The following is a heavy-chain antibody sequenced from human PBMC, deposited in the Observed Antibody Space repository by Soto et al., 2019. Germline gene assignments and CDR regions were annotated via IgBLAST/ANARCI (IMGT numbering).Heavy chain of an antibody. J-gene: IGHJ6*02. CDR1: GFTLSSYA. CDR3: ANGGAAGIVVVPAAMGYYYYYGMDV. V-gene: IGHV3-23*01. Sequence: GGSLRLSCAASGFTLSSYAMRWVRQAPGKGLEWVSAISGSGGSTYYADSVKGWFTISRDNSKNTLYLQMNSLRAEDTAVYYCANGGAAGIVVVPAAMGYYYYYGMDVWGQGTTVTVSS. CDR2: ISGSGGST. D-gene: IGHD2-2*01.